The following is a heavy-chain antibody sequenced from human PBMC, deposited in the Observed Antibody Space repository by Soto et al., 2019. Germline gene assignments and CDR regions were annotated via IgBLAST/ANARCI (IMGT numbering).Heavy chain of an antibody. Sequence: QITLKESGPTLVKPTQTLTLTCTFSGFSLSTSGVGVGWIRQPPGKALEWVALIYWDDAKEYSPTLKSRLTIPQDTSKNQGALTMTNIDPVDTATYYCAHKGGGDRILDYWGQGTLVTVSS. CDR1: GFSLSTSGVG. V-gene: IGHV2-5*02. J-gene: IGHJ4*02. CDR3: AHKGGGDRILDY. CDR2: IYWDDAK. D-gene: IGHD3-16*01.